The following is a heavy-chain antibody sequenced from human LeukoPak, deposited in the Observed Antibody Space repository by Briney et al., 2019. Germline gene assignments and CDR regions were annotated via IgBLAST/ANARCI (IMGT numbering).Heavy chain of an antibody. D-gene: IGHD6-19*01. CDR2: IYYSGST. CDR3: ARIAGAVKAQPSFDY. Sequence: SETLSLTCTASGGSISSSSYHWGWIRQPPGKGLEWIGSIYYSGSTYYNPSLKSRVTISVDTSKNQFSLKLSSVTAADTAVYYCARIAGAVKAQPSFDYWGQGTLVTVSS. J-gene: IGHJ4*02. CDR1: GGSISSSSYH. V-gene: IGHV4-39*01.